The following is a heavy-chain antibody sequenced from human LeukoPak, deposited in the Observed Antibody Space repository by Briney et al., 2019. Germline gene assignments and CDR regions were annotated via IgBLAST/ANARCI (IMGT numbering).Heavy chain of an antibody. V-gene: IGHV1-2*02. D-gene: IGHD4-11*01. J-gene: IGHJ5*02. CDR1: GYTFAALH. Sequence: ASVKVSCKSSGYTFAALHIHWVRQAPGQGLEWMGWINPNGGGTIYAPKFQGRVTMTRDTSITTAYMELNSLRSDDTAVYYCARSHDYTNYVTPWGQGTLVTVSS. CDR2: INPNGGGT. CDR3: ARSHDYTNYVTP.